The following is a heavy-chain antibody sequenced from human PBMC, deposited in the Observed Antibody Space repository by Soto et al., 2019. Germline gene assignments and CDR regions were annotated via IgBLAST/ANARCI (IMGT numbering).Heavy chain of an antibody. J-gene: IGHJ4*02. CDR3: ARVRKHILLLGGFDY. V-gene: IGHV3-30-3*01. D-gene: IGHD3-16*01. CDR1: GFTFSSYA. Sequence: VQLVESGGGVVQPGRSLRLSCAASGFTFSSYAMHWVRQAPGKGLEWVAVISYDGSNKYYADSVKGRFTISRDNSKNTLYLQMNSLRAEDTAVYYCARVRKHILLLGGFDYWGQGTLVTVSS. CDR2: ISYDGSNK.